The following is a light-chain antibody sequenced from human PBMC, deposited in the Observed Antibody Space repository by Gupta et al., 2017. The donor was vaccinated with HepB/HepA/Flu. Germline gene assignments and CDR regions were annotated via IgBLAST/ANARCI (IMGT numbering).Light chain of an antibody. V-gene: IGKV2D-29*01. CDR1: QSLLHSDGKTY. CDR3: MQRVQCPRS. J-gene: IGKJ2*04. Sequence: IVMTHTPLSLSVTPGQPASMSCKSSQSLLHSDGKTYLHWYLQKPGQPPQLLIYELSKRFSGVPDRFSGSGEGTDFTLKISRVEAEDVGVYYCMQRVQCPRSFGQGTKLEIK. CDR2: ELS.